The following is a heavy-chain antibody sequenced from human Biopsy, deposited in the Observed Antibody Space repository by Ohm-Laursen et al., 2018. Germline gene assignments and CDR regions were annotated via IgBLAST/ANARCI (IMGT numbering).Heavy chain of an antibody. J-gene: IGHJ5*02. D-gene: IGHD6-6*01. CDR1: GYSFSTYD. CDR2: MIPSSGKT. Sequence: ALVKVSCKASGYSFSTYDVNWVRQARGQGLEWMGWMIPSSGKTGYAQRFQGRVTLTMNTSISTAYMELSGLRSEDTAVYFCARGYSRRVSIFEASIYWFDTWGQGTLVTVSS. CDR3: ARGYSRRVSIFEASIYWFDT. V-gene: IGHV1-8*01.